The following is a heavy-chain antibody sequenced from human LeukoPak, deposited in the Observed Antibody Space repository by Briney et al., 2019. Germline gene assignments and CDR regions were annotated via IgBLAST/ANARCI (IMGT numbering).Heavy chain of an antibody. CDR1: GYTFNTYA. D-gene: IGHD6-13*01. CDR3: TRPGYSSSWGYYGLDV. J-gene: IGHJ6*02. V-gene: IGHV7-4-1*02. Sequence: ASVKVSCKTSGYTFNTYAMIWVRQGPGQGLEWMGWINTNTGNPTYAQNFTGRFVFSLDTSVSTAYLQISSLKAEDTAVYYCTRPGYSSSWGYYGLDVWGQGTTVTVSS. CDR2: INTNTGNP.